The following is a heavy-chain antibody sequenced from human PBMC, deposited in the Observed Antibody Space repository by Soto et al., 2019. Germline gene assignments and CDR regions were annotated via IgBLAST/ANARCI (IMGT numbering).Heavy chain of an antibody. CDR3: ARESSSLSGRDY. CDR1: GGSISSGGYY. V-gene: IGHV4-31*03. Sequence: TLSLTCTVSGGSISSGGYYWSWIRQHPGKGLEWIGYIYYSGSTYYNPSLKSRVTISVDTSKNQFSLKLSSVTAADTAVYYCARESSSLSGRDYWGQGTLVTVSS. D-gene: IGHD6-13*01. CDR2: IYYSGST. J-gene: IGHJ4*02.